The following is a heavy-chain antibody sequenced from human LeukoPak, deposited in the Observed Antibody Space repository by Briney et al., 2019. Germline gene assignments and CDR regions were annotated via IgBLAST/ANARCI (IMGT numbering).Heavy chain of an antibody. CDR2: ISAYNGNT. J-gene: IGHJ4*02. Sequence: ASVKVSCKASGYTFTSYGISWVRQAPGQGLEWMGWISAYNGNTNYAQKLQGRVTITTDESTSTAYMELSSLRSEDTAVYYCAIDVDGSGSHYYFDYWGQGTLVTVSS. V-gene: IGHV1-18*01. D-gene: IGHD3-10*01. CDR1: GYTFTSYG. CDR3: AIDVDGSGSHYYFDY.